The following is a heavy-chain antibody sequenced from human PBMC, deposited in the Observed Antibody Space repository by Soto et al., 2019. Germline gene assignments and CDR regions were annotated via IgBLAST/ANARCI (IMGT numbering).Heavy chain of an antibody. CDR2: IHTSGST. CDR3: ARDQVASLEYCSSTSCYTKNWFDP. J-gene: IGHJ5*02. Sequence: SETLSLTCTVSGGSISSYYWSWIRQPAGKGLEWIGRIHTSGSTNYNPSLKSRVTMSVDTSKNQFSLKLSSVTAADTAVYYCARDQVASLEYCSSTSCYTKNWFDPWGQGTLVTVSS. D-gene: IGHD2-2*02. V-gene: IGHV4-4*07. CDR1: GGSISSYY.